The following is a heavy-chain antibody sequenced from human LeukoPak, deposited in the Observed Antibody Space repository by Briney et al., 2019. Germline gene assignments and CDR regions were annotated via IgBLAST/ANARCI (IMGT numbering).Heavy chain of an antibody. V-gene: IGHV3-48*02. J-gene: IGHJ4*02. Sequence: GGSLRLSCAASGFTLSRYIMNWVRQAPGKGLEWVSYISSSSSTIYYADSVKGRFTISRGNAKNSLYLQMNSLRDEDTAVCYCATLRRFDWFMNDYWGLGTLVSVSS. CDR2: ISSSSSTI. CDR3: ATLRRFDWFMNDY. D-gene: IGHD3-9*01. CDR1: GFTLSRYI.